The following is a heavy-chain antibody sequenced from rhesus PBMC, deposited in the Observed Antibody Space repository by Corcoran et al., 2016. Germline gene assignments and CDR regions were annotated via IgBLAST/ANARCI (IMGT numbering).Heavy chain of an antibody. J-gene: IGHJ4*01. D-gene: IGHD4-23*01. V-gene: IGHV2-1*01. Sequence: QVTLKESGPALVKPTQTLTLTCTFSGFSLSTSGMGVVWIRQPSRKTLEWLALIYWDDDKRYSTSLKSRLTISKDTPKNQVVLTMTNMDPVDTATYYCARVNSNYAYFDYWGQGVLVTVSS. CDR2: IYWDDDK. CDR3: ARVNSNYAYFDY. CDR1: GFSLSTSGMG.